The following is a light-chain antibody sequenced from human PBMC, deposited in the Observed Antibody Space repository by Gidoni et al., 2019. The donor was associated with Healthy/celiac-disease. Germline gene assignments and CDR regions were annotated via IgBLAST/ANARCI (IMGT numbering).Light chain of an antibody. J-gene: IGLJ1*01. CDR1: SSDVGGYNY. CDR3: SSYTSSSTYV. CDR2: DVS. Sequence: QSALTQPASVSGSPGQSITISCTGTSSDVGGYNYVSWYQQNPGKAPKRMIYDVSNRPSGVSNRFSGSKSGNTASLTISGLQAEDEADYYCSSYTSSSTYVFGTGTKVTVL. V-gene: IGLV2-14*03.